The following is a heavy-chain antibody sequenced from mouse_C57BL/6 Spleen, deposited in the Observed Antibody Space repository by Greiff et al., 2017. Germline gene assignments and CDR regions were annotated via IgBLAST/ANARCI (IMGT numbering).Heavy chain of an antibody. CDR1: GYTFTSYW. Sequence: QVQLQQPGAELVRPGSSVKLSCKASGYTFTSYWMHWVKQRPIQGLEWIGNIDPSDSETHYNQKFKDKATLTVDKSSSTAYMQLSSLTSEDSAVYYCARGDLLLTLYFDYWGQGTTRTVSS. CDR3: ARGDLLLTLYFDY. D-gene: IGHD1-1*01. V-gene: IGHV1-52*01. J-gene: IGHJ2*01. CDR2: IDPSDSET.